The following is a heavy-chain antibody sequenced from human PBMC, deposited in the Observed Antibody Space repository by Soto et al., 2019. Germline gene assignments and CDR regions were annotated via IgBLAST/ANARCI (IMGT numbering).Heavy chain of an antibody. D-gene: IGHD3-10*01. V-gene: IGHV1-69*14. CDR2: ILPIFGTA. CDR1: GGTFSTSS. Sequence: QVQLVQSGAAVKKPGSSVKVSCKASGGTFSTSSINWLRQAPGQRPEWMGNILPIFGTADYAQKFRDRVTITADKSTNTVYMELRSLFTEDAAVYYCERGHGFGGNSDAFDIWGQGTVVTVSS. J-gene: IGHJ3*02. CDR3: ERGHGFGGNSDAFDI.